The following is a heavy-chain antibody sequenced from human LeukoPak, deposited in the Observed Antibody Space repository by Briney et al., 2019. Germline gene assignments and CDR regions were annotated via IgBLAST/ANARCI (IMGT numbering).Heavy chain of an antibody. V-gene: IGHV3-23*01. D-gene: IGHD3-3*01. Sequence: GGSLRLSCAASGFTFSSYSMNWVRQAPGKGLEWVSSMSDIGPNTYYADSVKGRFTISRDTSKNTLFLQMNSLRAEDTALYFCARRLSLRFDAFAVWGPGTVVTVSS. J-gene: IGHJ3*01. CDR1: GFTFSSYS. CDR2: MSDIGPNT. CDR3: ARRLSLRFDAFAV.